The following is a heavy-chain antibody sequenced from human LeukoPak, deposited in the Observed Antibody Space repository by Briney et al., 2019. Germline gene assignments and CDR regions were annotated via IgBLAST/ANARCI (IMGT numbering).Heavy chain of an antibody. CDR3: AGSGSPGDY. CDR2: ISPNDVNR. V-gene: IGHV3-48*04. Sequence: GGSLRLSCSASGFTLRSYAMGWVRQAPGKGLELISYISPNDVNRYYVDAVKGRFTVSRDNAKNSLFLQMKSLRVEDTAVYYCAGSGSPGDYWGQGTLVTVSS. D-gene: IGHD3-10*01. J-gene: IGHJ4*02. CDR1: GFTLRSYA.